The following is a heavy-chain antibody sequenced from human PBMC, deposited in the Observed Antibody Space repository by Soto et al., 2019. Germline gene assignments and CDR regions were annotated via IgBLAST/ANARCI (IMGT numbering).Heavy chain of an antibody. CDR1: GFTCSSYS. Sequence: LRLSCAASGFTCSSYSMNWVRQAPGKGLEWVSYISSSSSTIYYADSVKGRFTISRDNAKNSLYLQMNSLRDEDTAVYYCATRYYDSSGYYPYFDYWGQGTLVTVSS. J-gene: IGHJ4*02. D-gene: IGHD3-22*01. CDR3: ATRYYDSSGYYPYFDY. CDR2: ISSSSSTI. V-gene: IGHV3-48*02.